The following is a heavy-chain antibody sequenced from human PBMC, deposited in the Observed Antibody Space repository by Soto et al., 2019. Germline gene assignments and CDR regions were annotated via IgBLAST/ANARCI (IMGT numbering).Heavy chain of an antibody. D-gene: IGHD6-13*01. J-gene: IGHJ5*02. Sequence: SETLSLTCTISNGSIGSNYWTWIRHPPGKGLEWIGHIYYSGSTNYNPSLKSRLTLSLDTSKNQFSLKLTSVTAADTAVYYCARVGRLITAAGLLDAWGQGTLVTVPQ. CDR3: ARVGRLITAAGLLDA. CDR1: NGSIGSNY. V-gene: IGHV4-59*01. CDR2: IYYSGST.